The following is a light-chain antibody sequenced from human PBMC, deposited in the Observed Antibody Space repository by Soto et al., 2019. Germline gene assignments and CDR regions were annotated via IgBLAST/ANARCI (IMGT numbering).Light chain of an antibody. Sequence: DIVMTQSPLSLPVTPGEPASISCRSSQSLLHSNGYNYLDWYLQKQGQSPQLLIYLGSNRASGVPDRFSGSGSGTDFTLKIGRVEAEDVGVYYCMQALQTPLTFGGGTKVEIK. CDR1: QSLLHSNGYNY. V-gene: IGKV2-28*01. J-gene: IGKJ4*01. CDR3: MQALQTPLT. CDR2: LGS.